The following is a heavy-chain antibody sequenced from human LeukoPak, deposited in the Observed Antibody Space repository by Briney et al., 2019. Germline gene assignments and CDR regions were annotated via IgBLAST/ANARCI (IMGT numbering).Heavy chain of an antibody. V-gene: IGHV4-38-2*02. CDR2: IDHSGST. Sequence: SETLSLTCTVSGYSSSSGYYWGWIRQPPGKGLEWTGSIDHSGSTYYNPSLKSRITISVDTSKNQSSLNLSSVTAADTAVYYCARDSALAQAVMFDYWGQGTLVTVSS. CDR3: ARDSALAQAVMFDY. J-gene: IGHJ4*02. CDR1: GYSSSSGYY. D-gene: IGHD6-19*01.